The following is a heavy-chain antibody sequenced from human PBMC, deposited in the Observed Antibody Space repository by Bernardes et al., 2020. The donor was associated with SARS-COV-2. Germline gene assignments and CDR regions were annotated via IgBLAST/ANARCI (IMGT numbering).Heavy chain of an antibody. Sequence: GSLRLSCAASGFTFSAHKMDWVRQAPGKGLEWVGRITDKSENYTTHTAASVRGRFTISRDDSKNSLYLQMNSLKNEDTAVYYCTRDTYTGIDYWGQGTLVTVSS. CDR2: ITDKSENYTT. J-gene: IGHJ4*02. V-gene: IGHV3-72*01. D-gene: IGHD2-2*02. CDR1: GFTFSAHK. CDR3: TRDTYTGIDY.